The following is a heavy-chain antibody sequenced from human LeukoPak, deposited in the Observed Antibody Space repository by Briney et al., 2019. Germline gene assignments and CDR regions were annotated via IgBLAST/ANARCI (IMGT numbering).Heavy chain of an antibody. CDR3: ARIYYYDSSGYKTPGFDY. D-gene: IGHD3-22*01. V-gene: IGHV3-53*01. CDR1: GFTFSTYA. Sequence: GGSLRLSCVASGFTFSTYAVSWVRQAPGKGLEWVSVIYSGGSTYYADSVKGRFTISRDNSKNTLYLQKNSLRAEDTAVYYCARIYYYDSSGYKTPGFDYWGQGTLVTVSS. J-gene: IGHJ4*02. CDR2: IYSGGST.